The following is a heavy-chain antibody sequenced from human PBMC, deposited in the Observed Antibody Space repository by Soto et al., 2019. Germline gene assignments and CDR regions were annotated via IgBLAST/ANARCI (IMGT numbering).Heavy chain of an antibody. CDR1: GGTFSSYA. Sequence: QVQLVQSGAEVKKPGSSVKVSCKASGGTFSSYAISWVRQAPGQGLEWMGEIIPIFGTANYAKNFQGRGTITADESTRTAYMELSSMRSEDTAVYYCARDRVPSSGYYPYWFDPWGQGTLVTVSS. CDR2: IIPIFGTA. V-gene: IGHV1-69*12. D-gene: IGHD3-22*01. J-gene: IGHJ5*02. CDR3: ARDRVPSSGYYPYWFDP.